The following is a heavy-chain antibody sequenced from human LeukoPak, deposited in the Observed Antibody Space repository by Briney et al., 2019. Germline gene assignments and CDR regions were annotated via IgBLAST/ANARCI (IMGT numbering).Heavy chain of an antibody. CDR2: INHSGST. Sequence: SETLSLTCAVYGGSFSGYYWSWIRQPPGKGLEWIGEINHSGSTNYNPSLKSRVTISVDTSKNQFSLKLSSVTAADTAVYYCARETHYYDSSGSLNDAFDIWGQGTMVTVPS. CDR3: ARETHYYDSSGSLNDAFDI. J-gene: IGHJ3*02. CDR1: GGSFSGYY. D-gene: IGHD3-22*01. V-gene: IGHV4-34*01.